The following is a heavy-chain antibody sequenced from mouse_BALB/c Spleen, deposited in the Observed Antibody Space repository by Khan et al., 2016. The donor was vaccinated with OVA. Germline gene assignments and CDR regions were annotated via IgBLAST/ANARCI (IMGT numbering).Heavy chain of an antibody. CDR2: INPSNDYT. D-gene: IGHD2-14*01. Sequence: VQLQQSRAELARPGASVKMSCKASGYTFTSYTIHWVRQRPGQAPEWIGHINPSNDYTNYNQNFKDKATLIVDKSSTTAYMQLSSLTSEDSAVDYCVRGGAYDRSDGWFAYWGQGTLVTVSA. CDR1: GYTFTSYT. V-gene: IGHV1-4*01. J-gene: IGHJ3*01. CDR3: VRGGAYDRSDGWFAY.